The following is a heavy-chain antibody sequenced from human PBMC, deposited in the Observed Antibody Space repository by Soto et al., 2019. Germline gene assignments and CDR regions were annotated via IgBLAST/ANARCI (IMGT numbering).Heavy chain of an antibody. CDR1: GFTFSSYG. V-gene: IGHV3-30*18. Sequence: QVQLVESGGGVVQPGRSLRLSCAASGFTFSSYGMHWVRQAPGKGLEWVAVISYHGNDKYYADSVKGRFTISRDNFKSTLYLQMSSLSAEDTAIYFCAKDLLHNTVTTCGSLGQGTLVTVSS. CDR3: AKDLLHNTVTTCGS. D-gene: IGHD4-17*01. CDR2: ISYHGNDK. J-gene: IGHJ5*02.